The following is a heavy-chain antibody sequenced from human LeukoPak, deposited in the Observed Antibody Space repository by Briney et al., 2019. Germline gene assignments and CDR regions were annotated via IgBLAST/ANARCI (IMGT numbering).Heavy chain of an antibody. CDR2: IRYDGSNK. D-gene: IGHD6-19*01. CDR3: ARGYSSGWYIFDY. J-gene: IGHJ4*02. V-gene: IGHV3-30*02. Sequence: GGSLRLSCAASGFTFSSYGMHWVRQAPGKGLEWVAFIRYDGSNKYYADSVKGRFTISRDNSKNTLYLQMNSLRAEDTAVYYCARGYSSGWYIFDYWGQGTLVTVSS. CDR1: GFTFSSYG.